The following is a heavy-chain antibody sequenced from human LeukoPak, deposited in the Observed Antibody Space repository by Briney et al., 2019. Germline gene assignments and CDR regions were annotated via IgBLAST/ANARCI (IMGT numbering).Heavy chain of an antibody. J-gene: IGHJ4*02. CDR3: AKVGGRKMATINTPFDY. Sequence: GRSLRLSCAASGFTFSSYGMHWVRQAPGKGLEWVAVISYDGSNKYYADSVKGRFTIPRDNSKNTLYLQMNSLRAEDTAVYYCAKVGGRKMATINTPFDYWGQGTLVTVSS. CDR2: ISYDGSNK. D-gene: IGHD5-24*01. CDR1: GFTFSSYG. V-gene: IGHV3-30*18.